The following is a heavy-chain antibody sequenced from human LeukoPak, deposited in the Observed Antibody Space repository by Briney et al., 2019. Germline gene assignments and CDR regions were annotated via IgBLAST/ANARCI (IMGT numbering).Heavy chain of an antibody. D-gene: IGHD1-26*01. CDR2: ISYDGSNK. J-gene: IGHJ3*02. CDR1: GFTFCSYG. V-gene: IGHV3-30*03. CDR3: VRNGASGAFDI. Sequence: HPGRSLRLSCAASGFTFCSYGMHWVRQAPGKGLEWVAVISYDGSNKYYADSVKGRFTISRDNSKNTLYLQMNSLRAEDTAVYYCVRNGASGAFDIWGQGTMVTVSS.